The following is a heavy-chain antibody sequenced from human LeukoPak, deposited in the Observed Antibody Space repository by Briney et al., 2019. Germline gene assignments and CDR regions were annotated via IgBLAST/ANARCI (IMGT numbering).Heavy chain of an antibody. J-gene: IGHJ3*02. CDR2: IYYSGST. V-gene: IGHV4-59*01. Sequence: SETLSLTCTVSGGSISSYYWSWIRQPPGKGLEWIGYIYYSGSTNYNPSLKSRVTISVDTSKNQFSLKLSSVTAADTAVYYCARPQRKWLRPGDAFDIWGQGTMVTVSS. CDR3: ARPQRKWLRPGDAFDI. D-gene: IGHD5-12*01. CDR1: GGSISSYY.